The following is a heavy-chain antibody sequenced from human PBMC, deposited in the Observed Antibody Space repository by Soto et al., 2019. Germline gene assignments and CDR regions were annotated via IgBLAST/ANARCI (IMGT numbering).Heavy chain of an antibody. Sequence: GGSLRLSCAASGFTFNSHTMNWVRQAPGKGLEWLAYISDSSATIYYADSVKGRFTISRDNAKNSLYLQMNSLRAEDTAVYYCARDFGTYWGQGTLVTV. J-gene: IGHJ4*02. CDR3: ARDFGTY. V-gene: IGHV3-48*01. CDR2: ISDSSATI. CDR1: GFTFNSHT. D-gene: IGHD1-1*01.